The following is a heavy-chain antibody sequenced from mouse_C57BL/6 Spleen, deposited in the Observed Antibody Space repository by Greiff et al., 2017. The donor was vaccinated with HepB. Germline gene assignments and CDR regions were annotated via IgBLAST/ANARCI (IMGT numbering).Heavy chain of an antibody. CDR2: INPNNGGT. Sequence: EVMLVESGPELVKPGASVKMSCKASGYTFTDYNMHWVKQSHGKSLEWIGYINPNNGGTSYNQKFKGKATLTVNKSSSTAYMELRSLTSEDSAVYYCARVGYYGSRGDYAMDYWGQGTSVTVSS. D-gene: IGHD1-1*01. V-gene: IGHV1-22*01. CDR3: ARVGYYGSRGDYAMDY. J-gene: IGHJ4*01. CDR1: GYTFTDYN.